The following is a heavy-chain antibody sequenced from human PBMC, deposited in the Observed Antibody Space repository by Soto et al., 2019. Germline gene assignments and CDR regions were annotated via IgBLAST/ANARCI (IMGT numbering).Heavy chain of an antibody. V-gene: IGHV4-30-2*01. CDR1: GGSISSGGYS. J-gene: IGHJ6*02. D-gene: IGHD5-18*01. Sequence: PSETLSLTCAVSGGSISSGGYSWSWIRQPPGKGLECIGYIYHGGSTYYNPSLKSRVTISVDTSKNQFSLKLSSVTAADTAVYYCARRRGYSYGLQVTRDYGMDVWGQGTTVTVSS. CDR2: IYHGGST. CDR3: ARRRGYSYGLQVTRDYGMDV.